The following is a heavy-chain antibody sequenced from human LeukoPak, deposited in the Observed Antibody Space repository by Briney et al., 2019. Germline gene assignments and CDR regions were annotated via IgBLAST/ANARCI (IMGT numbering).Heavy chain of an antibody. D-gene: IGHD3-10*01. J-gene: IGHJ2*01. V-gene: IGHV1-69*10. CDR3: AGLSSPLNLRYWYFDL. CDR1: GGTNYA. Sequence: SVKVSCKVSGGTNYAISWVRQAPGQGLEWMGGIVPILDVANSAQKFQGRVTFTADKSTSAAYMELSSLRSEGTAVYYCAGLSSPLNLRYWYFDLWGRGTLVTVSS. CDR2: IVPILDVA.